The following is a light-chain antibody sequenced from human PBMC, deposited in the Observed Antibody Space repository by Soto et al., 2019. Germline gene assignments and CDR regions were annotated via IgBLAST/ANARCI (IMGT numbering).Light chain of an antibody. CDR2: AAS. V-gene: IGKV1-39*01. CDR1: QSIDTY. CDR3: QQRYSVPRT. Sequence: DIQMTQSPSSLSASVGDRATITCRASQSIDTYLNWYQRKPGKAPNVLIYAASTLHSGVPTRFSGSGSGTDFTLTISSLQPEDFATYYCQQRYSVPRTFGLGTKVEIK. J-gene: IGKJ1*01.